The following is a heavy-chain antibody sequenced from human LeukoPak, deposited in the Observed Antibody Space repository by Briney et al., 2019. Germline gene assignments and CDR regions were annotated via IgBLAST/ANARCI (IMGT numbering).Heavy chain of an antibody. Sequence: GGSLRLSCAVSGFTVSSNHMSWVRQAPGKGLEWVSYISSGSSTIYYADSVKGRFTISRDNAKNSLFLQMNSLRDEDTAVYYCARDRPYYDSSGYYQDYWGQGTLVTVSS. J-gene: IGHJ4*02. D-gene: IGHD3-22*01. V-gene: IGHV3-48*02. CDR1: GFTVSSNH. CDR2: ISSGSSTI. CDR3: ARDRPYYDSSGYYQDY.